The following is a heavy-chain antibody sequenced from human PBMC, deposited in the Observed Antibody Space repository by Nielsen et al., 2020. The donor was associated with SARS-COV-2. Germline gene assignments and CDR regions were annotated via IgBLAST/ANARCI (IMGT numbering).Heavy chain of an antibody. J-gene: IGHJ4*02. CDR3: ARAQVGATFYGGIDY. V-gene: IGHV3-33*01. CDR1: GFTFSSYG. D-gene: IGHD1-26*01. CDR2: IWYDGSNK. Sequence: GGSLRLSCAASGFTFSSYGMHWVRQAPGKGLEWVAVIWYDGSNKYYADSVKGRFTISRDNSKNTLYLQMNSLRAEDTAVYYCARAQVGATFYGGIDYWSQGTLVTVSS.